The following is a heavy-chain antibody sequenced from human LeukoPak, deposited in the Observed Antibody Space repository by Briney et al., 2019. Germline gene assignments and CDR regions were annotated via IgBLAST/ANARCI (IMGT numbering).Heavy chain of an antibody. J-gene: IGHJ4*02. CDR3: ARSRITFGGVIVILDY. D-gene: IGHD3-16*02. Sequence: ASVKVSCKASGYTFTGYYMHWVRQAPGQELEWMGWINPNSGGTNYAQKFQGRVTMTRDTSISTAYMELSRLRSDDTAVYYCARSRITFGGVIVILDYWGQGTLVTVSS. CDR2: INPNSGGT. CDR1: GYTFTGYY. V-gene: IGHV1-2*02.